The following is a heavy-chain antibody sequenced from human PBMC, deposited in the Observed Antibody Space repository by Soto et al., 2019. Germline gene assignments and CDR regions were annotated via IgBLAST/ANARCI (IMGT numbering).Heavy chain of an antibody. CDR2: ISSSGSTI. V-gene: IGHV3-11*01. CDR3: ARSVGEQLWLRIWFDP. J-gene: IGHJ5*02. Sequence: GGSLRLSCAASGFTFSDYYMSWIRQAPGKGLEWVSYISSSGSTIYYADSVKGRFTISRDNAKNSLYLQMNSLRAEDTAVYYCARSVGEQLWLRIWFDPWGQGILVTVS. D-gene: IGHD5-18*01. CDR1: GFTFSDYY.